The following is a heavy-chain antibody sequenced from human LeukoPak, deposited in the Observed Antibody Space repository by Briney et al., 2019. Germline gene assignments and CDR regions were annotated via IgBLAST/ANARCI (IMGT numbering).Heavy chain of an antibody. CDR1: GYSITSGFS. CDR3: AREGAVPGIDP. J-gene: IGHJ5*02. Sequence: PSETLSLTCAVSGYSITSGFSWGWIRQPPGKGLEWIGTISHSGTTDYKSTLESRLTISMDTSKNLSSLMLTSVTAADTAVYYCAREGAVPGIDPWGQGTLVSVSS. D-gene: IGHD3-16*01. CDR2: ISHSGTT. V-gene: IGHV4-38-2*02.